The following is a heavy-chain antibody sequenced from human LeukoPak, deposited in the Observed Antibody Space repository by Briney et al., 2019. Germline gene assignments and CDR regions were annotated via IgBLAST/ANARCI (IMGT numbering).Heavy chain of an antibody. CDR1: GFTFSSYA. J-gene: IGHJ4*02. D-gene: IGHD3-22*01. V-gene: IGHV3-30-3*01. CDR3: ARTTYYYDSSGYAY. CDR2: ISYDGSNK. Sequence: GRSLRLSCAASGFTFSSYAMHWVHQAPGKGLEWVAVISYDGSNKYYADSVKGRFTISRDNSKNTLYLQMNSLRAEDTAVYYCARTTYYYDSSGYAYWGQGTLVTVSS.